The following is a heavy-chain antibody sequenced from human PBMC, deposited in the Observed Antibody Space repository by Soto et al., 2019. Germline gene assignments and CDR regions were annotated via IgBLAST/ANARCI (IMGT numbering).Heavy chain of an antibody. J-gene: IGHJ6*02. Sequence: LSLTCLVSGFPISSTYSWGWIRQPPGKGLEWVSYISSSSSYTNYADSVKGRFTISRDNAKNSLYLQMNSLRAEDTAVYYCARDRTIFGVVDVWGQGTTVTVSS. CDR2: ISSSSSYT. CDR1: GFPISSTYS. V-gene: IGHV3-11*06. CDR3: ARDRTIFGVVDV. D-gene: IGHD3-3*01.